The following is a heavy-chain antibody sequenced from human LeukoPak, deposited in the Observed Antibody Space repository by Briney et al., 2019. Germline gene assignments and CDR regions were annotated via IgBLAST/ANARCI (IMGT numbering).Heavy chain of an antibody. J-gene: IGHJ5*01. CDR1: AFTFSRYS. V-gene: IGHV3-21*04. Sequence: GGSLTLSCVASAFTFSRYSMNWVRQAPGKGLEWVSSITSTSKYIYYADSVRGRFTISRDNPKNSLYLQMNSLRAEDTAVYYCARDREQWLGRRWFDSWGQGTLVTVSS. CDR2: ITSTSKYI. D-gene: IGHD6-19*01. CDR3: ARDREQWLGRRWFDS.